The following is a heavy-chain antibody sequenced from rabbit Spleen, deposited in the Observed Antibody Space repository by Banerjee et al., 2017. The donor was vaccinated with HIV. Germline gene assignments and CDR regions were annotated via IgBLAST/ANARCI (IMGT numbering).Heavy chain of an antibody. CDR1: GFSFSNKAV. J-gene: IGHJ4*01. Sequence: QEQLVESGGGLVKPEGSLTLTCTASGFSFSNKAVMCWVRQAPGKGLEWIACINAATAKPVYATWAKGRFTISRTSSTTVTLRMTSLTAADTATYFCARDLVGVIGWNFYLWGQGTLVTVS. D-gene: IGHD1-1*01. V-gene: IGHV1S45*01. CDR2: INAATAKP. CDR3: ARDLVGVIGWNFYL.